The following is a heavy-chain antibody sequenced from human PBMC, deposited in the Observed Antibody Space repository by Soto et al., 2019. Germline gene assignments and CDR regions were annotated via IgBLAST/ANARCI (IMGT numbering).Heavy chain of an antibody. J-gene: IGHJ5*02. CDR1: GGSISSGGYS. CDR2: IYHSGSS. Sequence: QLQLQESGSGLVKPSQTLSLTCAVSGGSISSGGYSWSWIRQPPGKGLEWIGYIYHSGSSYYNPSLKSRVTISVDRSKNQFSLQLISVTAADTAVYYCARYRAAAGIVAGFDPWGQGTLVTVSS. CDR3: ARYRAAAGIVAGFDP. D-gene: IGHD6-13*01. V-gene: IGHV4-30-2*01.